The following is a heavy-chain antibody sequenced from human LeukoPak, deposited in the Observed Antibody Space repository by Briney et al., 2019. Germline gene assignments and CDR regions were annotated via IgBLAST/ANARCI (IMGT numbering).Heavy chain of an antibody. CDR1: GGSFSGYY. CDR3: ARGDPGASVVVTAAPFDI. J-gene: IGHJ3*02. Sequence: SETLSLTCAVYGGSFSGYYWSWIRQPPGKGLEWIGEINHSGSTNYNPSLKSRVTISVDTSKNQFSLKLSSVTAADTAVYYCARGDPGASVVVTAAPFDIWGQGTMVTVSS. D-gene: IGHD2-21*02. CDR2: INHSGST. V-gene: IGHV4-34*01.